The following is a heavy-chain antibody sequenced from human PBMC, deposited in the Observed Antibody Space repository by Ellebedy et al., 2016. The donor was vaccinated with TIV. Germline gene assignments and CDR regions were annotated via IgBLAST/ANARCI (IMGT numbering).Heavy chain of an antibody. D-gene: IGHD2-2*02. V-gene: IGHV3-7*01. CDR3: ARSPYTGYSDLGFDY. J-gene: IGHJ4*02. CDR1: GSTFSNYW. CDR2: IKQDGSET. Sequence: GESLKISCAASGSTFSNYWMSWVRQAPGKGLEWVANIKQDGSETYYVDSVKGRFPISRDNAKNSLYLQMNSLRADDTAVYYCARSPYTGYSDLGFDYWGQGSLVTVSS.